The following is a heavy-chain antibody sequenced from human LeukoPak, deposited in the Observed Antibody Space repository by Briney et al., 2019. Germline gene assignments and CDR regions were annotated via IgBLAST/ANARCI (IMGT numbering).Heavy chain of an antibody. CDR3: AKSPMIVVPYYFDY. V-gene: IGHV3-30*18. J-gene: IGHJ4*02. D-gene: IGHD3-22*01. CDR1: GFTFSSYG. CDR2: ISYDGTNE. Sequence: GRSLRLSCAASGFTFSSYGMHWVRQAPGKGLEWVAVISYDGTNEYYADSVKGRFTISRDNSKNTLYLQMNSLRAEDTAVYYCAKSPMIVVPYYFDYWGQGTLVTVSS.